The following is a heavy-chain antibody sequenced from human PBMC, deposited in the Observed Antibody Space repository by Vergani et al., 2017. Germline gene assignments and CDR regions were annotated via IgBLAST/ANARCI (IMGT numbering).Heavy chain of an antibody. V-gene: IGHV4-61*02. CDR2: IYTSGAT. Sequence: QLHLQESGPGLVKPSETLPLTCTVSGGSFSTGGQSWTWLRQSAGKGLEWIGRIYTSGATNYNPSLRSRAIMSVDASKKQFSLKLTSVTAADTAVYYCAXGGSEYDKYALDVWGQGTKVTVTS. CDR1: GGSFSTGGQS. CDR3: AXGGSEYDKYALDV. J-gene: IGHJ3*01. D-gene: IGHD2-15*01.